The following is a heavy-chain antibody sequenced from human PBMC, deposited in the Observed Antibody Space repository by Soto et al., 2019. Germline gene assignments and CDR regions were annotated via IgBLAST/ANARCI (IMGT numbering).Heavy chain of an antibody. J-gene: IGHJ4*02. CDR3: ERGGYFDSNNYLAY. CDR2: INPGNGNT. Sequence: ASVKVSCKASGYTFTSYGMNWVRQATGRGLEWMGGINPGNGNTKYSQKFQGRVLIVRDTSASTAYMELSSLRSGDTAVSYCERGGYFDSNNYLAYWGQGTLVTVSS. CDR1: GYTFTSYG. V-gene: IGHV1-3*01. D-gene: IGHD3-22*01.